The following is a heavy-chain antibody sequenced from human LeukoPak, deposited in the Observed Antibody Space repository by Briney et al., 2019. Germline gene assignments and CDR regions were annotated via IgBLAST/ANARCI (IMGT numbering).Heavy chain of an antibody. CDR1: GGSFSGYY. D-gene: IGHD3-10*01. J-gene: IGHJ6*02. Sequence: SETLSLTCAVYGGSFSGYYWSWIRQPPGKGLEWIGEINHSGSTNYNPSLKSRVTISVDMSKNQFSLKLSSVTAADTAVYYCARLYYGSGSYKRAQTGAYYYGMDVWGQGTTVTVSS. V-gene: IGHV4-34*01. CDR3: ARLYYGSGSYKRAQTGAYYYGMDV. CDR2: INHSGST.